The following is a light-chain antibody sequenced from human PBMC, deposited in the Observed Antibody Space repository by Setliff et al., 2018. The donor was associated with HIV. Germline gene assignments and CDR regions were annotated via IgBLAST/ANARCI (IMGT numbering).Light chain of an antibody. Sequence: QSVLAQPASVSGSPGQSITVSCAGTSADVGGYNYVSWYQQHPGKAPKLIIFDVTNRPSGVSSRFSGSKSVNTASLTISGLQAEDEADYYCSSYTSSTTVVFGGGTKGTVL. CDR3: SSYTSSTTVV. CDR1: SADVGGYNY. J-gene: IGLJ2*01. CDR2: DVT. V-gene: IGLV2-14*01.